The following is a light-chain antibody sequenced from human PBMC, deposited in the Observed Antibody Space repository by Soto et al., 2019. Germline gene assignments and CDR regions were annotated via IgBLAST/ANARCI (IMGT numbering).Light chain of an antibody. CDR3: LSKTTSITYV. V-gene: IGLV2-14*01. CDR2: EVR. Sequence: QSALTQPASVSGSPGQSITISCTGTSSDVGAFDYVSWYQQHPGKVPKLIIYEVRYRPSGVSDRFSASKSGNTASLTNSGLQAEDEADYYCLSKTTSITYVFGTATKLTVL. J-gene: IGLJ1*01. CDR1: SSDVGAFDY.